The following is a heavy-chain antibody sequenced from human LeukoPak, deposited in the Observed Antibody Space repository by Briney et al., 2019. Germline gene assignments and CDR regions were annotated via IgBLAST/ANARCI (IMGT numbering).Heavy chain of an antibody. Sequence: GGSLRLSCAASGFTFSSYEMNWVRQAPGKGLEWVSYISSSGTTIYYADSVKGRFTISRDNAKNSLYLQMNSLRAEDTAVYYCARVAYSTNWYLFYFDYWGQGSLVTVSS. CDR3: ARVAYSTNWYLFYFDY. D-gene: IGHD6-13*01. J-gene: IGHJ4*02. CDR1: GFTFSSYE. CDR2: ISSSGTTI. V-gene: IGHV3-48*03.